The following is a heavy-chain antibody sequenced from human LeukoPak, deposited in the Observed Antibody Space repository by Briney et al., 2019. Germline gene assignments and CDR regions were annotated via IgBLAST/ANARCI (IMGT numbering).Heavy chain of an antibody. CDR1: GGSVSSGSYY. J-gene: IGHJ5*02. CDR2: IYYSGST. CDR3: ARVISWFDP. Sequence: PSETLSLTCTVSGGSVSSGSYYWSWIRQPPGKGLEWIGYIYYSGSTNYNPSLKSRVTISVDTSKNQFSLKLSSVTAADTAVYYCARVISWFDPWGQATLVTVSS. V-gene: IGHV4-61*01.